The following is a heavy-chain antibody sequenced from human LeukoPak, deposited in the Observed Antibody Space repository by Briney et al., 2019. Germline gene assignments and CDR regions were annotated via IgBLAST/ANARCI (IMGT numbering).Heavy chain of an antibody. CDR2: INPNSGGT. J-gene: IGHJ4*02. CDR3: ARPRIESGGYYYGH. CDR1: GYTFTGYY. Sequence: ASVKVSCKASGYTFTGYYMHWVRQAPGQGLEWMGWINPNSGGTNYAQKFQGRVTMTTDTSTNTAYMELSWLTSDDTAVYYCARPRIESGGYYYGHWGQGTLVTVSS. V-gene: IGHV1-2*02. D-gene: IGHD3-22*01.